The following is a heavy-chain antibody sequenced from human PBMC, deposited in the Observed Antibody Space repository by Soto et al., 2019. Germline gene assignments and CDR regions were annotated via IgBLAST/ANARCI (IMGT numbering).Heavy chain of an antibody. V-gene: IGHV3-15*01. CDR2: IKATAYGGTT. D-gene: IGHD3-22*01. CDR3: VTDDTIGYYFQY. CDR1: NFTFHYAW. J-gene: IGHJ4*02. Sequence: GGSLRLSCVASNFTFHYAWMSWVRQAPGKGLEWVGRIKATAYGGTTDYAAFVKGRFIISRDDSKDTLYLQMNSLRSEDTARYYCVTDDTIGYYFQYWGKGTLVTVSS.